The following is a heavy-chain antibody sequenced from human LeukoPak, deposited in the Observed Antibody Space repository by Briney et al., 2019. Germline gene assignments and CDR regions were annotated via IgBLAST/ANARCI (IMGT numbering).Heavy chain of an antibody. CDR2: INTDGRST. CDR3: AKVAGGGAYFDY. D-gene: IGHD3-16*01. Sequence: PGGSLRLSCAASGFTFSSYWMHWVRQGPGKGLVWVSRINTDGRSTSYADSAKGRFSISRDNAKNTLYLQMNSLRAEDTAVYYCAKVAGGGAYFDYWGQGTLVTVSS. CDR1: GFTFSSYW. J-gene: IGHJ4*02. V-gene: IGHV3-74*01.